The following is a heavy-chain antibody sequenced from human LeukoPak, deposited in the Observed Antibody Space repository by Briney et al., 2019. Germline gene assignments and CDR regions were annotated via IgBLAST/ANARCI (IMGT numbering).Heavy chain of an antibody. Sequence: PSETLSLTCTVSGDSINYYYWSWIRQSPGKELEGMGYVYYNGSAKYNPSLKSRVTISVDMSKTQFSRKVGSVTAADTAIYYCARKGGHCDYWGQRTLVSVSS. V-gene: IGHV4-59*01. D-gene: IGHD2-15*01. CDR1: GDSINYYY. J-gene: IGHJ4*02. CDR2: VYYNGSA. CDR3: ARKGGHCDY.